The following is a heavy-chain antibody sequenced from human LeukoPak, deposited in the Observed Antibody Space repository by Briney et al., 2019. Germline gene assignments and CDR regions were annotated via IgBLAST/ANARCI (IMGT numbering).Heavy chain of an antibody. J-gene: IGHJ4*02. Sequence: ESGPTLVNPTQALTLTCTFFGFSLSTSGVGVGWIRQPPGKALEWLALIYWDDDKRYSPSLKSRLTITKDTSKNPVVLTMTNMDPVDTATYYCAPRPPRITMVRGVILSAPYFDYWGQGTLVTVSS. D-gene: IGHD3-10*01. CDR1: GFSLSTSGVG. CDR2: IYWDDDK. CDR3: APRPPRITMVRGVILSAPYFDY. V-gene: IGHV2-5*02.